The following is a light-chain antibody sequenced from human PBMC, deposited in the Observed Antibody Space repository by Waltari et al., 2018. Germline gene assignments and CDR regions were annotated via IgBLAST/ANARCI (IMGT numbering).Light chain of an antibody. CDR3: QQYNNWPPSWT. CDR1: QSVSSN. CDR2: GAS. J-gene: IGKJ1*01. Sequence: EIAMTQSPATLSVSPGERATLSCRASQSVSSNLAWYRQKTGQAPRLLIYGASTRATGIPARFSGSGSGTEFTLTISSLQSEDFAVYYCQQYNNWPPSWTFGQGTKVEIK. V-gene: IGKV3-15*01.